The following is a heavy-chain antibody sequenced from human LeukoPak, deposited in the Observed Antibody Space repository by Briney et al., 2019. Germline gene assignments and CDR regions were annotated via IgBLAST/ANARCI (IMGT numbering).Heavy chain of an antibody. D-gene: IGHD3-3*01. Sequence: SETLSLTCTVSGGSLSSSSYYWGWIRQPPGKGLEWIGSIYYSGSTYYNPSLKSRVTISVDTSKNQFSLTLSSVTAADTAVYYCRVITIFGVVIIGEDAFDIWGQGTKVTVSS. CDR1: GGSLSSSSYY. CDR2: IYYSGST. J-gene: IGHJ3*02. V-gene: IGHV4-39*01. CDR3: RVITIFGVVIIGEDAFDI.